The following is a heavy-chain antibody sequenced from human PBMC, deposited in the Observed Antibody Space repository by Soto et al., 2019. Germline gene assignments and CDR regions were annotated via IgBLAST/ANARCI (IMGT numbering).Heavy chain of an antibody. J-gene: IGHJ4*02. CDR3: ARVAAVVIAYYFDY. CDR1: GGTFSSYS. V-gene: IGHV1-69*05. D-gene: IGHD3-22*01. CDR2: IIPIFGTA. Sequence: GASVKVSCKASGGTFSSYSISWVRQAPGQGLEWMGGIIPIFGTANYAQKFQGRVTMTTDTSTSTAYMELRSLRSDDTAVYYCARVAAVVIAYYFDYWGQGTLVTVSS.